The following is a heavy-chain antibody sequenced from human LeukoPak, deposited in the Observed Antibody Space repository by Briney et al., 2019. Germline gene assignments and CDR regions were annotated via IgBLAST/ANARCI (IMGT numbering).Heavy chain of an antibody. CDR2: ISAYNGNT. V-gene: IGHV1-18*01. CDR3: AREAGALGVGAFDI. Sequence: ASVKVSCKASGYTFTSYGISWVRQAPGQGLEWMGWISAYNGNTNYAQKLQGRVTMTTDTSTSTAYMELRSLRSDDTAVYYCAREAGALGVGAFDIWGQGTMVTVSS. CDR1: GYTFTSYG. J-gene: IGHJ3*02. D-gene: IGHD6-19*01.